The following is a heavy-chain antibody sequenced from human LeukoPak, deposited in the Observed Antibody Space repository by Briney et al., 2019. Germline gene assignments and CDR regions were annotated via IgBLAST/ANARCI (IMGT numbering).Heavy chain of an antibody. V-gene: IGHV3-11*04. J-gene: IGHJ4*02. D-gene: IGHD1-26*01. CDR2: VSSSGSTI. Sequence: KTGGSLRLSCAASGLTFSDYYMSSIRQAPGKWLEWVSYVSSSGSTIYYADSVKGRFTISRHNAKTSLYLQMNSLRAEDTAVYYCARDPGDSGSYPDGYFDYWGQGTLVTVSS. CDR3: ARDPGDSGSYPDGYFDY. CDR1: GLTFSDYY.